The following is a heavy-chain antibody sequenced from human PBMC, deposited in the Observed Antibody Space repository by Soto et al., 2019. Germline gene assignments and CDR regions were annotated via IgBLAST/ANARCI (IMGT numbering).Heavy chain of an antibody. CDR1: GFTFSSYG. J-gene: IGHJ5*02. D-gene: IGHD3-10*01. CDR2: IWYDGSNK. Sequence: GGSLRLSCAASGFTFSSYGMHWVRQAPGKGLEWVAVIWYDGSNKYYADSVKGRFTISRDNSKNTLYLQMNSLRAEDTAVYYCARDAAHITMVRGVIKGWFDPWGQGTLVTVSS. CDR3: ARDAAHITMVRGVIKGWFDP. V-gene: IGHV3-33*01.